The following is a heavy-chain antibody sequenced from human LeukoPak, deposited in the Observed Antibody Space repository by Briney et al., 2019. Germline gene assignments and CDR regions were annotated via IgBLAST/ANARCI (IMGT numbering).Heavy chain of an antibody. Sequence: SDTLSLTCTASDGSISSVAHYWSWIRQAPGKGLHWIGHIYNSGSTHYNPSLKSRVTISSDTSKNQFSLKLSSVTAADTAVYYCARGKGYSYGIDYWGQGTLVTVSS. J-gene: IGHJ4*02. CDR1: DGSISSVAHY. D-gene: IGHD5-18*01. CDR3: ARGKGYSYGIDY. CDR2: IYNSGST. V-gene: IGHV4-30-4*01.